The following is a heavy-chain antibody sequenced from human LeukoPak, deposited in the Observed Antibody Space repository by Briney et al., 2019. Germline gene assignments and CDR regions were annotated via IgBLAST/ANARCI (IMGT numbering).Heavy chain of an antibody. CDR1: GYTFTSYG. V-gene: IGHV1-18*01. D-gene: IGHD1-7*01. J-gene: IGHJ6*03. Sequence: ASVSLSCTASGYTFTSYGISWVRQAPGQGLEWMGWISAYSGNTNYAQTLQGRVTMTTDTSTSTAYMELRSLRSDDTAVYYCARLSGTTYYYYYMDVWGKGTTVTGSS. CDR2: ISAYSGNT. CDR3: ARLSGTTYYYYYMDV.